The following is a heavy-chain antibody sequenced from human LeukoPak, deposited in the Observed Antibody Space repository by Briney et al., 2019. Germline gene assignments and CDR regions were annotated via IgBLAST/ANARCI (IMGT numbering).Heavy chain of an antibody. CDR1: GASVSRGGYY. D-gene: IGHD1-26*01. Sequence: SETLSLTCTVSGASVSRGGYYCSWIRQHPGKGLEWIGFTSYGGGAYYNPSLMSRITMSVDPSQNQFSLKMRDVTAADTAVYFCATAEWENFYFDSWGQGALVAVTS. J-gene: IGHJ4*02. CDR2: TSYGGGA. V-gene: IGHV4-31*03. CDR3: ATAEWENFYFDS.